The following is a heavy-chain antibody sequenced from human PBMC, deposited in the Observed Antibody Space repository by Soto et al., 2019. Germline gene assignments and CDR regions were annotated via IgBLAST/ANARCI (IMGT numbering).Heavy chain of an antibody. CDR3: ARDVGLQHDTGYYDFWSGKNNWFDP. CDR1: GGSISSSSYY. CDR2: ISYSGST. J-gene: IGHJ5*02. V-gene: IGHV4-61*01. Sequence: KPSETLSLTCTVSGGSISSSSYYWGWIRQPPGKGLQYIGYISYSGSTNYNPSLKSRVTISVDTSNNQFSLRLSSVTAADTAVYYCARDVGLQHDTGYYDFWSGKNNWFDPWGQGILVTVSS. D-gene: IGHD3-3*01.